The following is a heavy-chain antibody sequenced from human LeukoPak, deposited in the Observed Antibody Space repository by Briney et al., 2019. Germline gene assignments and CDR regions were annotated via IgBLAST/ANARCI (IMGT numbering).Heavy chain of an antibody. J-gene: IGHJ1*01. CDR3: GRAFPPLRTSSAGDL. CDR1: GFSFSDYD. V-gene: IGHV3-21*01. Sequence: PGGSLRLSCSASGFSFSDYDMNWVRQAPGKGLEWVSAVSGRSSHVYYGESVKGRFTISRDNAKNSLYLQLDSLGVEDTAVYYCGRAFPPLRTSSAGDLWGQGTLVTVSS. CDR2: VSGRSSHV. D-gene: IGHD3-16*01.